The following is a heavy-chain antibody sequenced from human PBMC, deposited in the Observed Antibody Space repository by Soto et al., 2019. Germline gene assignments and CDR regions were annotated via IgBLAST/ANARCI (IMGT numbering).Heavy chain of an antibody. Sequence: PGGSLRLSCAASGFTVSSNYMSWVRQAPGKGLEWVSVIYSGGSTYYADSVKGRFTISRDNSKNTLYLQMNSLRAEDTAVYYCARDGRIAARFGGYYYYYMDVWGKGTTVTVSS. D-gene: IGHD6-6*01. CDR1: GFTVSSNY. CDR3: ARDGRIAARFGGYYYYYMDV. J-gene: IGHJ6*03. V-gene: IGHV3-66*01. CDR2: IYSGGST.